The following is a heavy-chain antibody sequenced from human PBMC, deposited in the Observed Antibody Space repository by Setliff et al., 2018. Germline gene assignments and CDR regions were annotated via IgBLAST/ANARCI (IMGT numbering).Heavy chain of an antibody. CDR2: IDQSGST. D-gene: IGHD6-13*01. V-gene: IGHV4-34*01. Sequence: PSETLSLTCAVYGDSFSGYFWTWIRQPPGKGLVWIGDIDQSGSTNYNPSLKSRLTISVDTSKNQFSLSLSSVTAADTAVYYCAGGAFGSRWYVRPWFDPWGQGTLVTVSS. J-gene: IGHJ5*02. CDR3: AGGAFGSRWYVRPWFDP. CDR1: GDSFSGYF.